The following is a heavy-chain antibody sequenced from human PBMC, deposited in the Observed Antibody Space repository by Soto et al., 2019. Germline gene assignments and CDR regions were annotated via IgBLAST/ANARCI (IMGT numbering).Heavy chain of an antibody. CDR1: GGTFISST. D-gene: IGHD1-20*01. CDR2: IIPILGIA. V-gene: IGHV1-69*02. Sequence: KVSCKASGGTFISSTISWVRQAPGQGLEWMGRIIPILGIANYAQKFQGRVTITADKSTSTAYMELSSLRSEDTAVYYCAIITGITRPYWGQGTLVTVSS. J-gene: IGHJ4*02. CDR3: AIITGITRPY.